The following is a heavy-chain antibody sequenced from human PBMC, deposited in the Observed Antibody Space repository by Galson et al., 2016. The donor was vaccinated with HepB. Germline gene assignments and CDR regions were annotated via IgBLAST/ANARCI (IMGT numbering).Heavy chain of an antibody. Sequence: QSGAEVKKPGESLKISCKGSGYGFTSHWIGWVRQMPGKGLEWMGIIYPGDSDTRYSPSFQGQVTIPANKSTSTAYLQWSSLPASDTAVYYFARQHYDILTGYRYGDAFDIWGQGTMVTLSS. V-gene: IGHV5-51*01. D-gene: IGHD3-9*01. CDR1: GYGFTSHW. CDR2: IYPGDSDT. CDR3: ARQHYDILTGYRYGDAFDI. J-gene: IGHJ3*02.